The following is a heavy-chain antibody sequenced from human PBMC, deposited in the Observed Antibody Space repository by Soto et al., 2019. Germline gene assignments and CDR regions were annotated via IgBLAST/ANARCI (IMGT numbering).Heavy chain of an antibody. CDR1: GGTFSSYA. V-gene: IGHV1-69*12. Sequence: QVQLVQSGAEVKKPGSSVKVSCKASGGTFSSYAISWVRQAPGQGLEWMGGIIPIFGTANYAQKFQGRVTNTADEPTSTAYMELSSLRSEDTAVYYCASHGLRAAHRDYYYYGMDVWGQGTTAPVSS. D-gene: IGHD6-6*01. CDR3: ASHGLRAAHRDYYYYGMDV. J-gene: IGHJ6*02. CDR2: IIPIFGTA.